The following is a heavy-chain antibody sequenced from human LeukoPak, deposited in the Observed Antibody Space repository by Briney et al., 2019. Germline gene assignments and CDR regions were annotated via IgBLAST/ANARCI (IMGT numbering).Heavy chain of an antibody. V-gene: IGHV3-30*07. J-gene: IGHJ6*03. Sequence: DSVKGRFTISRDNSKNTLYLQMNSLRAEDTAVYYCARDWGANTVTTDYYYYMDVWGKGTTVTVSS. CDR3: ARDWGANTVTTDYYYYMDV. D-gene: IGHD4-11*01.